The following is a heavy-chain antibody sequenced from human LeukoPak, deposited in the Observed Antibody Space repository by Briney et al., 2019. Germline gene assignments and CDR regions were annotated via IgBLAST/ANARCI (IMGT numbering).Heavy chain of an antibody. D-gene: IGHD6-19*01. V-gene: IGHV3-21*01. CDR3: ARDRIAVAGIYYYYGMDV. CDR1: GFTFSSYS. CDR2: ISSSSSYI. Sequence: PGGSLRLSCAASGFTFSSYSMNWVRHAPGKGLEWVSSISSSSSYIYYADSVKGRFTISRDNAKNSLYLQMNSLRAEDTAVYYCARDRIAVAGIYYYYGMDVWGKGTTVTVSS. J-gene: IGHJ6*04.